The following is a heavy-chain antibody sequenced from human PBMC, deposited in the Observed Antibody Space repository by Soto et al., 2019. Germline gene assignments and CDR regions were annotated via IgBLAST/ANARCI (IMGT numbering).Heavy chain of an antibody. V-gene: IGHV1-69*12. CDR2: IINIFGTA. D-gene: IGHD3-3*01. J-gene: IGHJ6*02. CDR3: ARGPYEFWSGYYRPDFHSGMDV. CDR1: GGTFSNHV. Sequence: QVQLVQSGAEVKKPGSSVKVSCKASGGTFSNHVISWVRQAPGQGLEWMGGIINIFGTANYAQKFQGRVTSTADEYTSTAHMELSSLRSEDTAVYYCARGPYEFWSGYYRPDFHSGMDVWGQGTKVTVSS.